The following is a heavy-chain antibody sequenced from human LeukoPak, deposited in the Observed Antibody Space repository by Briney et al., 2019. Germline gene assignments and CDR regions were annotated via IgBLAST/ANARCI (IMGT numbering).Heavy chain of an antibody. D-gene: IGHD3-22*01. CDR2: IYHSGST. V-gene: IGHV4-30-2*01. Sequence: KPSETLSLTCAVSGGSISSGGYSWSWIRQPPGKGLEWIGYIYHSGSTYYNPSLKSRVTISVDRSKNQFSLKLSSVTAADTAVYYCARGLAYMISPYFDIWGQGTMVTVSS. CDR1: GGSISSGGYS. J-gene: IGHJ3*02. CDR3: ARGLAYMISPYFDI.